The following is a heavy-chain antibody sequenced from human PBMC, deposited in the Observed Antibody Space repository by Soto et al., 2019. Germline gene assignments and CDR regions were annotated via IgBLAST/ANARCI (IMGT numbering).Heavy chain of an antibody. CDR1: GFTFSSYA. CDR3: VKANRFLEWLRYFDY. J-gene: IGHJ4*02. D-gene: IGHD3-3*01. V-gene: IGHV3-64D*06. Sequence: GALRLSCXASGFTFSSYAMHWVRQAPGKGLEYVSAISSNGGSTYYADSVKGRFTISRDNSKNTLYLQMSSLRAEDTAVYYCVKANRFLEWLRYFDYWGQGTLVTVSS. CDR2: ISSNGGST.